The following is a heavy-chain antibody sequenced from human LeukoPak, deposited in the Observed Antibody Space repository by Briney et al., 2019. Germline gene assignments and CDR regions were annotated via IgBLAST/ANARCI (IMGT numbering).Heavy chain of an antibody. J-gene: IGHJ5*02. CDR1: GFTFTDYY. CDR2: ISGSGGST. V-gene: IGHV3-23*01. Sequence: GGSLRLSCTVSGFTFTDYYMSWVRQAPGKGLEWVSAISGSGGSTYYADSVKGRFTISRDNSKNTLYLQMNSLRAEDTAVYYCAKSDDSSGYSNWFDPWGQGTLSPSPQ. CDR3: AKSDDSSGYSNWFDP. D-gene: IGHD3-22*01.